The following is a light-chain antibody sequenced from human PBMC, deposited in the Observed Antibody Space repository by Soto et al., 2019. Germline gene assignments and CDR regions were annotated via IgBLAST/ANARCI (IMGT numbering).Light chain of an antibody. V-gene: IGKV1-5*01. Sequence: DIQMTQSPSTLSASVGDRVTITCRASQNINNWLAWFQQKPGEAPKLLIYDASTLESGVPSRFSGSGSGTEFTISISSLQPDDYATYSCQHYNVYYMYNFGQGTKVEIK. CDR3: QHYNVYYMYN. CDR2: DAS. J-gene: IGKJ2*01. CDR1: QNINNW.